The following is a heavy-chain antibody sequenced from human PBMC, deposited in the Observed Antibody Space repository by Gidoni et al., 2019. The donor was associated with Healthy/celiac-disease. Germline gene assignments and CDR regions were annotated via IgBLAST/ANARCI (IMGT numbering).Heavy chain of an antibody. D-gene: IGHD6-19*01. CDR1: GFTFSSYW. CDR3: ARDQQWLVGDHGMDV. Sequence: EVQLVESGGGLVQPGGSLRLSRAASGFTFSSYWMSWVRQAPGKGLEWVANIKQDGSEKYYVDAVKGRFTISRDNAKNSLYLQMNSLRAEDTAVYYCARDQQWLVGDHGMDVWGQGTTVTVSS. V-gene: IGHV3-7*01. CDR2: IKQDGSEK. J-gene: IGHJ6*02.